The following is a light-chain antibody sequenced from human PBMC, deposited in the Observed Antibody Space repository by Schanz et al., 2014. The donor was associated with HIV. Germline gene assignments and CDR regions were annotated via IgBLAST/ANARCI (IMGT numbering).Light chain of an antibody. CDR3: CSYAASSISHVF. CDR2: EVN. V-gene: IGLV2-8*01. CDR1: TSDVGAYNY. Sequence: QSALTQPPSASGSPGQSVTISCTGTTSDVGAYNYVSWYQQHPDKAPQLLIYEVNMRPSGVPDRFSGSKSGNTASLTISGLQAGDEADYYCCSYAASSISHVFLGGGTKLTVL. J-gene: IGLJ2*01.